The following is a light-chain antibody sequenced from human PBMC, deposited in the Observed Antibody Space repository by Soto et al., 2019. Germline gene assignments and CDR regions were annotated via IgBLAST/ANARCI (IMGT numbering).Light chain of an antibody. CDR3: SSYSSSTVRYV. Sequence: QSVLTQPASVSGSPGQSITMSCTGTSSDVGSYDFVSWYQQHPGKAPKLLIYEVSNRPSGVSARFSGSKSDNTASLTISGRQAADEADYFCSSYSSSTVRYVFGSGTKVTVL. V-gene: IGLV2-14*01. CDR1: SSDVGSYDF. J-gene: IGLJ1*01. CDR2: EVS.